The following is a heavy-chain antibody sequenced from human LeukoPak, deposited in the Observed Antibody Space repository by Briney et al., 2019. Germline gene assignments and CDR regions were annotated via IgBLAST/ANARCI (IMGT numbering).Heavy chain of an antibody. Sequence: KPGGSLRLSCAASGFTFSDYYMSWIRQAPGKGLEWVSYISSSGSTIYYADSVKGRFTISRDNSKNTLFLQMNSLRAEDTAVYYCAKDALISFRGAWSQSDYWGQGTLVTVSS. J-gene: IGHJ4*02. CDR3: AKDALISFRGAWSQSDY. D-gene: IGHD3-16*02. CDR1: GFTFSDYY. V-gene: IGHV3-11*01. CDR2: ISSSGSTI.